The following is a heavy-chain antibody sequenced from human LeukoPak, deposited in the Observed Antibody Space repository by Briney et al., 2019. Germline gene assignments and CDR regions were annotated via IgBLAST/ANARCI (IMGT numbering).Heavy chain of an antibody. CDR1: EFPFSSYS. J-gene: IGHJ6*02. CDR2: ISASSSFT. Sequence: GGSLRLSRAASEFPFSSYSMNWVRQAPGKGLEWVSSISASSSFTYYADSVKGRLTISRDNAKNSLYLQMNSLRAEDTAIYYCARVKALSGTTTGGMDVWGQGTTVTVSS. D-gene: IGHD1-20*01. CDR3: ARVKALSGTTTGGMDV. V-gene: IGHV3-21*01.